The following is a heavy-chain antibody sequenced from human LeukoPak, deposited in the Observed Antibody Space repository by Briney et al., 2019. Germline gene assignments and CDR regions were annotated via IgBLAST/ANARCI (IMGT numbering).Heavy chain of an antibody. CDR3: ACPGATYYYGSGSFFY. J-gene: IGHJ4*02. V-gene: IGHV4-34*01. CDR1: GGSFSGYY. CDR2: INHSGST. Sequence: SETLSLTCAVYGGSFSGYYWSWIRQPPGKGLEWIGEINHSGSTNYNPSLKSRVTISVDTSKNQFSLKLSSVTAADTAVYYCACPGATYYYGSGSFFYWGQGTLVTVSS. D-gene: IGHD3-10*01.